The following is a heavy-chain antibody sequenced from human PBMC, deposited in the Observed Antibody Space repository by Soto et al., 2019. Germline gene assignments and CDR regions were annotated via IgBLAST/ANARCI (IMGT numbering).Heavy chain of an antibody. CDR3: VKDDGGNPSTAPH. CDR1: GITIRNYP. CDR2: ISGSGDRT. Sequence: EVQLQESGGGLVQPGGSLRLSCAASGITIRNYPMNWVRQAPGKGLDLVSGISGSGDRTYYADSAKGRFTISKDFSKNSLSLQLDSLRVEDTAVYFCVKDDGGNPSTAPHWGQGTLVTVSS. D-gene: IGHD2-15*01. J-gene: IGHJ4*02. V-gene: IGHV3-23*01.